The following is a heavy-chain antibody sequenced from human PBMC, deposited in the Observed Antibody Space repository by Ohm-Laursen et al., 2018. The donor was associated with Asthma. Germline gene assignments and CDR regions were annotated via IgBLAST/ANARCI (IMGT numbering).Heavy chain of an antibody. D-gene: IGHD6-13*01. CDR3: ASLLIGQGIAVLRGESSYGMDV. Sequence: SLRLSCAASGFTVSSNYMSWVRQAPGKGLEWVSVIYSGGSTYYADSVKGRFTTSRDNSKNTLYLQMNSLRAEDTAVYYCASLLIGQGIAVLRGESSYGMDVWGQGTTVTVSS. V-gene: IGHV3-53*01. CDR1: GFTVSSNY. J-gene: IGHJ6*02. CDR2: IYSGGST.